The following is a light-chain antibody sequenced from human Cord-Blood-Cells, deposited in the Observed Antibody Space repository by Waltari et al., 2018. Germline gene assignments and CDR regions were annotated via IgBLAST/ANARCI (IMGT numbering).Light chain of an antibody. V-gene: IGLV2-14*03. CDR2: DVS. J-gene: IGLJ3*02. CDR1: SSDVGGYNY. Sequence: QSALTQPASVSGSPGQSITISCTGTSSDVGGYNYVSWYQQHPGKAPKLMIYDVSNRPSGFSNRFSGSKSGNTASLTISGLQAEDEADYYCSSYTSGSTWVFGGGTKLTVL. CDR3: SSYTSGSTWV.